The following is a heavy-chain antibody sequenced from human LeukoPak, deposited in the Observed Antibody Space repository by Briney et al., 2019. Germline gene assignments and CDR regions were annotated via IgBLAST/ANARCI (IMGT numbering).Heavy chain of an antibody. Sequence: GGSLRLSCAASGFTFSSYGMHWVRQAPGKGLEWVAVIWYDGSNKYYADSVKGRFTISRDNSKNTLYLQMNSLRAEDTAVYCCARDHPDAGIAAAGVDYWGQGTLVTVSS. CDR1: GFTFSSYG. CDR3: ARDHPDAGIAAAGVDY. J-gene: IGHJ4*02. CDR2: IWYDGSNK. V-gene: IGHV3-33*01. D-gene: IGHD6-13*01.